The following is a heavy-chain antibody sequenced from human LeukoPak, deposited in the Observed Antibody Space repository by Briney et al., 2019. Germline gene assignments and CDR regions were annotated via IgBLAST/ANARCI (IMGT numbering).Heavy chain of an antibody. CDR3: ARGKYNNGWKDYYYYYMDV. CDR1: GGTFSNYA. V-gene: IGHV1-69*06. CDR2: LIPIVGTA. Sequence: SVKVSCKASGGTFSNYAITWVRQAPGQGLEWMGGLIPIVGTANYAQKFQGRVTITADKSTSTAYMELSSLRSEDTAVYYCARGKYNNGWKDYYYYYMDVWGKGTTVTISS. J-gene: IGHJ6*03. D-gene: IGHD6-19*01.